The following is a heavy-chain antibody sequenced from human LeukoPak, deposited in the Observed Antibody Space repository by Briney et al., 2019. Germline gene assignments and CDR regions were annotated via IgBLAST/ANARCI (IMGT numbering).Heavy chain of an antibody. CDR1: GGSTTTSNSY. V-gene: IGHV4-39*01. CDR2: IYYSGST. J-gene: IGHJ3*02. Sequence: PSETLSLTCTVSGGSTTTSNSYWGWVRQPPGKGLEWIGSIYYSGSTYYNPSLKSRVTISVDTSKNQFSLKLSSVTAADTAVYYCARQRSSNQFAFDIWGQGTMVTVSS. D-gene: IGHD6-6*01. CDR3: ARQRSSNQFAFDI.